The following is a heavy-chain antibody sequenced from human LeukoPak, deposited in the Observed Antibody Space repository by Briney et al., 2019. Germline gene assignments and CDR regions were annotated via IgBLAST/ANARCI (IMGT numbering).Heavy chain of an antibody. J-gene: IGHJ4*02. Sequence: GGPLRLSCAASGFISSDYYMDWVRQAPGKGLEWVGRSRNKANSYTTKYAASVKGRFTISRDDSKNSLYLQMNSLKTEDTAVYYCATSPSGYDFDYWGQGTLVTVSS. D-gene: IGHD5-12*01. CDR2: SRNKANSYTT. CDR3: ATSPSGYDFDY. V-gene: IGHV3-72*01. CDR1: GFISSDYY.